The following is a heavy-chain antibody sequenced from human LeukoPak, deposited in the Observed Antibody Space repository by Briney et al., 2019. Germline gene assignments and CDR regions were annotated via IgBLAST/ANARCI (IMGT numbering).Heavy chain of an antibody. V-gene: IGHV3-23*01. D-gene: IGHD2-2*01. J-gene: IGHJ5*02. CDR3: ARAPSIVVVPAATTGMDWFDP. CDR1: GFTFSSYA. Sequence: PGGSLRLSCAASGFTFSSYAMSWVRQAPGKGLEWVSAISGSGGSTYYADSVKGRFTISRDNSKNTLYLQMNSLRAEDTAVYYCARAPSIVVVPAATTGMDWFDPWGQGTLVTVSS. CDR2: ISGSGGST.